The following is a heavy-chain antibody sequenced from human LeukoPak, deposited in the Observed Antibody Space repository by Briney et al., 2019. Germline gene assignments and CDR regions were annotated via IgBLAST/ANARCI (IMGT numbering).Heavy chain of an antibody. Sequence: ASVKVSCKASGYTFTSYDINWVRQATGQGLEWMGWMNPNSGNTGYAQKSQGRVTITRNTSISTAYMELSSLRSEDTAVYYCARAAYGDYAFDYWGQGTLVTVSS. D-gene: IGHD4-17*01. J-gene: IGHJ4*02. CDR2: MNPNSGNT. CDR3: ARAAYGDYAFDY. CDR1: GYTFTSYD. V-gene: IGHV1-8*03.